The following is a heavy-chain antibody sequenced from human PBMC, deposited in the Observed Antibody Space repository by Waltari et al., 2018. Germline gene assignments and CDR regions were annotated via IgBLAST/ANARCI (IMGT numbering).Heavy chain of an antibody. D-gene: IGHD6-13*01. CDR3: ARGLRSSRWNWSWGMDV. V-gene: IGHV1-3*01. CDR1: GYTFTSYA. J-gene: IGHJ6*02. Sequence: QVQLVQSGAEVKKPGASVKVSCKASGYTFTSYAMHWVRQAPGQRLEWMGWINAGNGNTKYSQKFQGRVTITRDTSASTAYMELSSLRSEDTAVYYCARGLRSSRWNWSWGMDVWGQGTTVTVSS. CDR2: INAGNGNT.